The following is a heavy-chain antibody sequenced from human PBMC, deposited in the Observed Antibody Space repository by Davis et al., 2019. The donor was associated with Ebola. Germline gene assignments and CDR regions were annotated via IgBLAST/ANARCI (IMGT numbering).Heavy chain of an antibody. CDR3: ATFWSGYSDY. CDR2: IIPIFGTA. V-gene: IGHV1-69*05. CDR1: GGTFSSYA. J-gene: IGHJ4*02. Sequence: SVKVSCKASGGTFSSYAISWVRQAPGQGLEWMGGIIPIFGTANYAQKFQGRVTITRDTSASTAYMELSSLRSEDTAVYYCATFWSGYSDYWGQGTLVTVSS. D-gene: IGHD3-3*01.